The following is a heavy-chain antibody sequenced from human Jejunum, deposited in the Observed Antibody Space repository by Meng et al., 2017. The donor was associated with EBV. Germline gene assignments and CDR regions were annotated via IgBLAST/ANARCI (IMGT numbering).Heavy chain of an antibody. CDR1: GFTFSSYS. CDR3: VRDSSFNVH. D-gene: IGHD3-16*02. CDR2: ISSGSSFI. Sequence: EGQRVESGGGMVKPGGSLRLSWAASGFTFSSYSMNWVRQAPGKGLEWVSYISSGSSFIYYADSVKGRFTISRDDAKNSLALQMNNLGADDTAVYYCVRDSSFNVHWGQGTLVTVSS. V-gene: IGHV3-21*02. J-gene: IGHJ4*02.